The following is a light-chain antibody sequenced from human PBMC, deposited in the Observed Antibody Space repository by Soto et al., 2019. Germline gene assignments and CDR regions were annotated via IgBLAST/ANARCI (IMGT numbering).Light chain of an antibody. V-gene: IGLV2-8*01. Sequence: QSSLTQPPSASGSPGQSVTISCIGTASDIGRYNYVSWYQHHPGKAPKLIIYEVTKRPSGVPDRFSGSKSGNTASLTVSGLQADDEADYYCNSYVGSNNYDFGTGTKVTVL. CDR2: EVT. CDR3: NSYVGSNNYD. CDR1: ASDIGRYNY. J-gene: IGLJ1*01.